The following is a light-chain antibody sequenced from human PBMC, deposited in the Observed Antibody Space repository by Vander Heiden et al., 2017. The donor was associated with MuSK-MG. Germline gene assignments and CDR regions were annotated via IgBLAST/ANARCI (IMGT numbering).Light chain of an antibody. CDR3: QQDYNLPYT. Sequence: DIQMTQSPSALSASVGDRVTITCQASQDISNYLNRYQQKPGKAPKLLIYDASNLETGVPSRFSGSGSGTDFTFTISSLQPEDIATYYCQQDYNLPYTFGQGTKLEIK. V-gene: IGKV1-33*01. CDR2: DAS. J-gene: IGKJ2*01. CDR1: QDISNY.